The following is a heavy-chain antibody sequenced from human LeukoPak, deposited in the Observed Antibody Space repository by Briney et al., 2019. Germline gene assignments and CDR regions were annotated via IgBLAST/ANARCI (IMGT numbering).Heavy chain of an antibody. CDR1: GDSISSGGYY. D-gene: IGHD4-23*01. Sequence: SETLSLTCTVSGDSISSGGYYWSWIRQPPGKGLEWIGYIYHSGSTYYNPSLKSRVTISVDRSKNQFSLKLSSVTAADTAVYYCARGIRTLYGGDDYWGQGNLVTVSS. V-gene: IGHV4-30-2*01. CDR3: ARGIRTLYGGDDY. CDR2: IYHSGST. J-gene: IGHJ4*02.